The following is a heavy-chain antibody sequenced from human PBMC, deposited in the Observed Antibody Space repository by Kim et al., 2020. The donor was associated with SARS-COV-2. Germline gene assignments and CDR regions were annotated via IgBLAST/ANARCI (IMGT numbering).Heavy chain of an antibody. J-gene: IGHJ6*03. CDR3: ARAGYYGSGSYNYYYYYMDV. V-gene: IGHV4-59*01. D-gene: IGHD3-10*01. Sequence: SETLSLTCTVSGGSISSYYWSWIRQPPGKGLEWIGYIYYSGSTNYNPSLKRRVTISVDTSKNQFSLKLSSVTAADTAVYYCARAGYYGSGSYNYYYYYMDVWGKGTTVTVSS. CDR1: GGSISSYY. CDR2: IYYSGST.